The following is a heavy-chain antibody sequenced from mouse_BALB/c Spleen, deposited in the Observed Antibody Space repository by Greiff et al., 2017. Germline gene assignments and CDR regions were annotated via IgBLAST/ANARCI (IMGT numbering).Heavy chain of an antibody. CDR3: ARDYRYDGDYFDY. V-gene: IGHV14-3*02. J-gene: IGHJ2*01. D-gene: IGHD2-14*01. Sequence: VQLKQSGAELVKPGASVKLSCTASGFNIKDSYMHWVKQRPEQGLEWIGRIDPANGNTKYDPKFQGKATITADTSSNTAYLQLSSLTSEDTAVYYCARDYRYDGDYFDYGGQGTTLTVSS. CDR2: IDPANGNT. CDR1: GFNIKDSY.